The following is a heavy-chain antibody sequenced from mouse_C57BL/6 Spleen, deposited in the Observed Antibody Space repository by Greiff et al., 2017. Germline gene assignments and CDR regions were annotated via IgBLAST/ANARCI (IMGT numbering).Heavy chain of an antibody. CDR2: IDPSDSYT. CDR3: ARGDYGSSSGYFDV. CDR1: GYTFTSYW. J-gene: IGHJ1*03. V-gene: IGHV1-50*01. D-gene: IGHD1-1*01. Sequence: VQLQQPGAELVKPGASVKLSCKASGYTFTSYWMQWVKQRPGQGLEWIGEIDPSDSYTNYNQKFKGKATLTVDTSSSTAYMQLSSLTSEDSAVYYCARGDYGSSSGYFDVWGTGTTVTVSS.